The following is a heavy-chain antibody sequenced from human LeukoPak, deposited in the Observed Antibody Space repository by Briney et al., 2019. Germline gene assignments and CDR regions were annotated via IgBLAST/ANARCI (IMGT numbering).Heavy chain of an antibody. Sequence: GGSLGLSCAASGFTFSSHWMSWVRQAPGKGLEWVSNINQDGSEKYYVDSVKGRFTFSRDNAKNSLYLQMNNLRAEDTAVYYCARDGVAAGVYFDCWGQGTLVTVSS. CDR1: GFTFSSHW. CDR3: ARDGVAAGVYFDC. D-gene: IGHD6-13*01. CDR2: INQDGSEK. J-gene: IGHJ4*02. V-gene: IGHV3-7*01.